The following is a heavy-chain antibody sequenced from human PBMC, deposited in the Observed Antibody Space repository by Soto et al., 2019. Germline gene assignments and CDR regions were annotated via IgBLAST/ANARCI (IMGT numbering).Heavy chain of an antibody. J-gene: IGHJ6*02. D-gene: IGHD6-13*01. CDR3: ARNPAAEYYYGMDV. V-gene: IGHV4-34*01. Sequence: QVQLQQWGAGLLKPSETLSLTCAVYGGSFSGYYWSWICQPPGKGLEWIGEINHSGSTNYNPSLKSRVTISVDTSKNQFSLKLSSVTAADTAVYYCARNPAAEYYYGMDVWGQGTTVTVSS. CDR1: GGSFSGYY. CDR2: INHSGST.